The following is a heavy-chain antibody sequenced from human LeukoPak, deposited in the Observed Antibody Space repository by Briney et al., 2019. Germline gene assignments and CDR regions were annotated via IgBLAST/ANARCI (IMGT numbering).Heavy chain of an antibody. CDR1: GGSFSGYY. J-gene: IGHJ6*03. Sequence: SETLSLTCAVYGGSFSGYYWSWIRQPPGKGLEWTGEINHSGSTNYNPSLKSRVTISVDTSKNQFSLKLSSVTAADTAVYYCARDPRIVGATFPPFAYYYMDVWGKGTTVTVSS. V-gene: IGHV4-34*01. CDR3: ARDPRIVGATFPPFAYYYMDV. CDR2: INHSGST. D-gene: IGHD1-26*01.